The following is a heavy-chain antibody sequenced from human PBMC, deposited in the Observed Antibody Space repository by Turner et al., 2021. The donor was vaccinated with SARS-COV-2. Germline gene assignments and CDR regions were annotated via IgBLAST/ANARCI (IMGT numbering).Heavy chain of an antibody. D-gene: IGHD2-21*02. Sequence: QVQLQESGPGLVKPSETLSLTCSVAGGSITSYYWSWIRQAPGKGLEWIGYVYYDGSSNYNPSLKSRVTISVDTSKNQFSLKLTSVTAADTAVYYCASGSGSYSAWYFDYWGQGNLVTVSS. V-gene: IGHV4-59*01. CDR3: ASGSGSYSAWYFDY. CDR1: GGSITSYY. CDR2: VYYDGSS. J-gene: IGHJ4*02.